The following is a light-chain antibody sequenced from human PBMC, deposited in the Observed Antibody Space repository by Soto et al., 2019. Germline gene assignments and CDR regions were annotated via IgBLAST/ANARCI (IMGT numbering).Light chain of an antibody. J-gene: IGKJ5*01. V-gene: IGKV1-12*01. CDR1: QGISNW. CDR2: ATS. Sequence: DLQMTQSPSSVSASVGDRVTITCRASQGISNWLAWYQQKPGKAPKLLIYATSSLQSGVPSRFSGSGSGTDFTLTITSLQPEDFAIYYCQQADSVPITFGQGTRLEIK. CDR3: QQADSVPIT.